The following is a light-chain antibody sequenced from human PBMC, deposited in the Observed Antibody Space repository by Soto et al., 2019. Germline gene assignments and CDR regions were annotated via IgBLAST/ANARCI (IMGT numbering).Light chain of an antibody. V-gene: IGKV3-20*01. Sequence: DIVLTQSPGTLSLSPGERATLSCRASQSVSSSYLAWYQQKPGQAPRLLIYGVSIRATGIPDRFSGSGSGTDFTLTISRLEPEDFAVYYCQQYGSSPLTFGGGTKVEIK. CDR2: GVS. J-gene: IGKJ4*01. CDR3: QQYGSSPLT. CDR1: QSVSSSY.